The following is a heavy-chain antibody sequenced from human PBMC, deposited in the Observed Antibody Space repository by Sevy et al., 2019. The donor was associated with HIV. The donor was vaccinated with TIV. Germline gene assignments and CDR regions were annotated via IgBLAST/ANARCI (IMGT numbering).Heavy chain of an antibody. Sequence: GGSLRLSCAASGFTFRTFAMSWVRQAPGKGLQWVSSISDTGTSTYHADSVEGRFTISRDNSKKTLYLQMNSLRAEDTALDYCAEYAGDFPDFDYWGQGTLVTVSS. V-gene: IGHV3-23*01. CDR3: AEYAGDFPDFDY. CDR1: GFTFRTFA. CDR2: ISDTGTST. J-gene: IGHJ4*02. D-gene: IGHD7-27*01.